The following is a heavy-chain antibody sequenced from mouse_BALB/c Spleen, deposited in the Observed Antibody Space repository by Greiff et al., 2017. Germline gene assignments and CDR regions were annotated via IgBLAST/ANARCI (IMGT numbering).Heavy chain of an antibody. Sequence: EVKLMESGGGLVQPGGSRKLSCAASGFTFSSLGMHWVRQAPEKGLEWVAYISSGSSTIYYADTVKGRFTISRDNPKNTLFLQMTSLRSEDTAMYYCATYGDDEVAYWGQGTLVTVSA. V-gene: IGHV5-17*02. CDR3: ATYGDDEVAY. CDR1: GFTFSSLG. J-gene: IGHJ3*01. CDR2: ISSGSSTI. D-gene: IGHD2-2*01.